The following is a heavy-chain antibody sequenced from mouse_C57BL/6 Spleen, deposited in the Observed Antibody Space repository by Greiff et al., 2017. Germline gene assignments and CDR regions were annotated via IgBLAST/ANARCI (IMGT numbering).Heavy chain of an antibody. D-gene: IGHD1-1*01. Sequence: QVQLQQPGTELVKPGASVKLSCKASGYTFTSYWMHWVKQRPGQGLEWIGNINPSDGGTNYNQKFKGKATLTVDKSSSTAYMQLSSLTSEDSAVYYCARDEANYGSFYYAMDYWGQGTSGTVSS. V-gene: IGHV1-53*01. J-gene: IGHJ4*01. CDR1: GYTFTSYW. CDR2: INPSDGGT. CDR3: ARDEANYGSFYYAMDY.